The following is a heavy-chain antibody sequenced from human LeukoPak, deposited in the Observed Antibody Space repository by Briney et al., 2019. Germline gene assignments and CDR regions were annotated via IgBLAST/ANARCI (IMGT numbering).Heavy chain of an antibody. J-gene: IGHJ4*02. D-gene: IGHD6-13*01. CDR1: GGSISSGDYY. V-gene: IGHV4-30-4*01. CDR3: ARLSSSWYQVDY. CDR2: IYYSGST. Sequence: SQTLSLTCTVSGGSISSGDYYWSWIRQPPGKGLEWIGYIYYSGSTNYNPSLKSRVTISVDTSKNQFSLKLSSVTAADTAVYYCARLSSSWYQVDYWGQGTLVTVSS.